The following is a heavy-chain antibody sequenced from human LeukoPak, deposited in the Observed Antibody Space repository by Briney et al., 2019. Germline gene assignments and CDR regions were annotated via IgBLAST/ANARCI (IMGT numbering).Heavy chain of an antibody. CDR2: IRGGGGSA. V-gene: IGHV3-23*01. CDR3: ARDRGYSYGYPVY. Sequence: PGGSLRLSCTASGFTFSAYAMMWVRQAPGKGPEWVSAIRGGGGSAFYADSVKGRFTISRDNPKYTLFLQMNSLRAEDTAVYYCARDRGYSYGYPVYWGQGTLVTVSS. D-gene: IGHD5-18*01. CDR1: GFTFSAYA. J-gene: IGHJ4*02.